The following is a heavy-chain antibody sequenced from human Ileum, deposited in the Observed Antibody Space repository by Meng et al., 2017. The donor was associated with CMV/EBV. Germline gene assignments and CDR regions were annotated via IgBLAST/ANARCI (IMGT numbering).Heavy chain of an antibody. Sequence: QVQSRESVPERVNPSWTLSLTCCISIGSSSNYYWRWIRQPPGKGLEWIGSIYYSGTTNYNPSLKSRVTISIDTSTIQFSLKLSSVTAADTAVYYCAAVYGSGSPVDYWGQGILVTASS. V-gene: IGHV4-59*03. CDR1: IGSSSNYY. D-gene: IGHD3-10*01. J-gene: IGHJ4*02. CDR3: AAVYGSGSPVDY. CDR2: IYYSGTT.